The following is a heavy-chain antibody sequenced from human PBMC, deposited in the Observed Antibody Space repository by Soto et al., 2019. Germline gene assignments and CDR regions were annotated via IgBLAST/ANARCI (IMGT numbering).Heavy chain of an antibody. CDR2: ISGSGGST. CDR1: GFTFSSYA. J-gene: IGHJ3*02. CDR3: ASPEVAYYYDSSGYNDAFDI. Sequence: GGSLRLSCAASGFTFSSYAMSWVRQAPGKGLEWVSAISGSGGSTYYADSAKGRFTISRDNSKNTLYLQMNSLRAEDTAVYYCASPEVAYYYDSSGYNDAFDIWGQRTMVTVSS. D-gene: IGHD3-22*01. V-gene: IGHV3-23*01.